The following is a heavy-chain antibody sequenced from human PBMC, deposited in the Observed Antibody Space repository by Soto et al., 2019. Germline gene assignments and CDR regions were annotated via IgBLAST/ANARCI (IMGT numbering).Heavy chain of an antibody. V-gene: IGHV1-46*01. Sequence: QVQLVQSGAEVKKPGASVKVSCKASGYTFTSYYMHWVRQAPGQGLEWMGIINPSGGSTSYAQKFQGRVTMTRDTSTRTVYMELSSLRSEDTALYYCARDSLQWLVVWGQGTTVTVSS. CDR1: GYTFTSYY. CDR2: INPSGGST. D-gene: IGHD6-19*01. J-gene: IGHJ6*02. CDR3: ARDSLQWLVV.